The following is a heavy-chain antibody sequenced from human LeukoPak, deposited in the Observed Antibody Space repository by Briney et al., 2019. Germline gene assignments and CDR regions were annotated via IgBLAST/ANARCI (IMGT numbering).Heavy chain of an antibody. CDR2: IYYSGST. CDR3: ARSVIPQAAHFDY. Sequence: SETLSLTCTVSGGSISSGGYYWSWIRQHPGKGLEWIGYIYYSGSTYYNPSLKSRVTISVDTSKNQSSLKLSSVTAADTAVYYCARSVIPQAAHFDYWGQGTLVTVSS. D-gene: IGHD3-16*02. V-gene: IGHV4-31*03. CDR1: GGSISSGGYY. J-gene: IGHJ4*02.